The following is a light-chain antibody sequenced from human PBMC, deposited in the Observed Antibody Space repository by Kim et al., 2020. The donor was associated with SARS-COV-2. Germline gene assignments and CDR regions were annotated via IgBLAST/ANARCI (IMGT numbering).Light chain of an antibody. Sequence: ASVKLTCTLSSGHSSYAIAWHQQQPEKGPRYLMKLNSDGSHSKGDGIPDRFSGSSSGAERYLTISSLQSEDEADYYCQTWGTGIRAFGGEAKLTVL. J-gene: IGLJ3*02. CDR1: SGHSSYA. CDR3: QTWGTGIRA. CDR2: LNSDGSH. V-gene: IGLV4-69*01.